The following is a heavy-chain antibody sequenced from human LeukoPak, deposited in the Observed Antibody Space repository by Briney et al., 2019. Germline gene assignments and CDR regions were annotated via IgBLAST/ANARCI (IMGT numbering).Heavy chain of an antibody. CDR2: IWSDATTQ. CDR1: EFTPSHFA. Sequence: GTSLRLSCEASEFTPSHFAMHWVRDAPGKGLECVAVIWSDATTQYSADSVKGRFTISREHLRKTLPLQMDVLRVEDTAVYYWAKVAQRGVGYSNSLEHWGQGSLVTVSS. J-gene: IGHJ5*02. V-gene: IGHV3-33*06. D-gene: IGHD4-11*01. CDR3: AKVAQRGVGYSNSLEH.